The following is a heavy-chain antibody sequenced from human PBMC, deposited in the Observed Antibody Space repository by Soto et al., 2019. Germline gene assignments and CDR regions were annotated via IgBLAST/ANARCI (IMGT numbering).Heavy chain of an antibody. V-gene: IGHV3-13*04. D-gene: IGHD3-22*01. CDR1: GFTFSTHD. Sequence: EVQLVESGGGLVQPGGSLRLSCAASGFTFSTHDMHWVRQATGKGLEWVSAIGTAGDTYYPDSVKGRFAISRENAKNSLYLQVNGLRVGDTAVYYCARGPWPRGDSSGFYYYFDYWGQGTLVTVSS. J-gene: IGHJ4*02. CDR3: ARGPWPRGDSSGFYYYFDY. CDR2: IGTAGDT.